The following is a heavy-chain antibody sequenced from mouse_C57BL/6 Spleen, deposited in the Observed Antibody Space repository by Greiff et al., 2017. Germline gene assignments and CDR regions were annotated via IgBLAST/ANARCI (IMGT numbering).Heavy chain of an antibody. CDR1: GYTFTSYW. CDR2: IYPGSGST. CDR3: ARYSNYVRAMDY. V-gene: IGHV1-55*01. J-gene: IGHJ4*01. Sequence: QVQLQQPGAELVKPGASVKMSCKASGYTFTSYWINWVKQRPGQGLEWIGDIYPGSGSTNYNEKFKSKATLTVDTSSSTAYMQLSSLTSEDSAVYYCARYSNYVRAMDYWGQGTSVTVSS. D-gene: IGHD2-5*01.